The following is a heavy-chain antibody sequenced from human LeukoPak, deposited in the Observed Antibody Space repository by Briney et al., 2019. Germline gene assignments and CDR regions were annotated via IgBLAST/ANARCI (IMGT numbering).Heavy chain of an antibody. Sequence: GGSLRLSCAASGFTFSDCYMSWIRQAPGKGLEWVSYISSSGSTIYYADSVKGRFTISRDNAKNSLYLQMNSLRAEDTAVYYCARFVVPADYFDYWGQGTLVTVSS. D-gene: IGHD2-21*01. V-gene: IGHV3-11*01. CDR2: ISSSGSTI. CDR3: ARFVVPADYFDY. CDR1: GFTFSDCY. J-gene: IGHJ4*02.